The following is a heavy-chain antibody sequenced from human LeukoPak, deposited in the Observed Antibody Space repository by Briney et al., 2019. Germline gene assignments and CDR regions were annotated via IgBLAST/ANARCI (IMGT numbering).Heavy chain of an antibody. CDR2: ISSSSSYI. Sequence: GGSLRLSCAASGFTFSSYSMNWVRQAPGKGLEWVSSISSSSSYIYYADSVKGRFTISRDNAKNSLYLQMNSLRAEDTAVYYCARVDPPRYCSGGSCNDAFDIWGQGTMVTVSS. J-gene: IGHJ3*02. V-gene: IGHV3-21*01. D-gene: IGHD2-15*01. CDR1: GFTFSSYS. CDR3: ARVDPPRYCSGGSCNDAFDI.